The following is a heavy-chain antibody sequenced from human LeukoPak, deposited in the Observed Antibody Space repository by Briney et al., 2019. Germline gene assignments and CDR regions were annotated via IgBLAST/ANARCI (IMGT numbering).Heavy chain of an antibody. Sequence: SQTLSLTCTVSGVSISRGDYYWSWIRQPPGKGLEWIGYIYYSGSTYCNPSLKSRVTISVDTSKNQFSLKLRFVTAADTAVYYCARDRRDGSGSYYNNWFDPWGQGTLVTVSS. CDR2: IYYSGST. V-gene: IGHV4-30-4*01. D-gene: IGHD3-10*01. CDR1: GVSISRGDYY. CDR3: ARDRRDGSGSYYNNWFDP. J-gene: IGHJ5*02.